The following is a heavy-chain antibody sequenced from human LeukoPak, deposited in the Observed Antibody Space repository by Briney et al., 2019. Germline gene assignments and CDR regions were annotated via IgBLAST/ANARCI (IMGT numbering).Heavy chain of an antibody. J-gene: IGHJ6*04. CDR3: ASPPRGYGSGIYASSSGRDV. CDR1: GDSVSSNSAA. Sequence: SQTLSLTCAISGDSVSSNSAAWNWIRQSPSRGLEWLGRTYYRSKWYNDYAVSVKSRITINPDTSKNQFSLQLNSVTPEDTAVYSCASPPRGYGSGIYASSSGRDVGAKGPTATVSS. D-gene: IGHD3-10*01. V-gene: IGHV6-1*01. CDR2: TYYRSKWYN.